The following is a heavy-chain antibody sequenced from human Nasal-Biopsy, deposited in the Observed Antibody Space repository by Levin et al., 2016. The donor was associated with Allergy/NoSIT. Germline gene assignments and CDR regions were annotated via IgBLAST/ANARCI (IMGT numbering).Heavy chain of an antibody. D-gene: IGHD3-22*01. CDR3: ARRYSDTSGPYYFDY. V-gene: IGHV5-51*01. Sequence: GESLKISCKGSGYNFASHWVGWVRQMPGKGPEWMGNIYPVDSDTRYSPSFQGQVTFSVDRSISTAYLHWSSLRASDTAMYFCARRYSDTSGPYYFDYWGQGTLVTVSS. CDR1: GYNFASHW. CDR2: IYPVDSDT. J-gene: IGHJ4*02.